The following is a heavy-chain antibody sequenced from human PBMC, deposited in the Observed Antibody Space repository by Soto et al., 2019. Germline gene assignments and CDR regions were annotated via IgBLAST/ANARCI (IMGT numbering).Heavy chain of an antibody. CDR3: ARHVYITGTTTTDDY. Sequence: PGESLKISCQGSGYSFTSYWISWVRQMPGKGLEWMGRVDPSDSYTNYSPSFQGHVTISADKSISTAYLQWSSPKASDTAMYYCARHVYITGTTTTDDYWGQGTLVTVSS. CDR1: GYSFTSYW. D-gene: IGHD1-20*01. V-gene: IGHV5-10-1*01. J-gene: IGHJ4*02. CDR2: VDPSDSYT.